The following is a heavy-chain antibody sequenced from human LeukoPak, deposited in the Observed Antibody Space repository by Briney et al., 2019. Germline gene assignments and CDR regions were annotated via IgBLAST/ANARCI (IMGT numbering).Heavy chain of an antibody. J-gene: IGHJ4*02. Sequence: GGSLRLSCAASGFTVSSNYMSWVRQAPGKGLEWVSVIYSGGSTYYADSVKGRFTISRDNSKNTLYLQMNSLRAEDTAVYYCASNIYPGWFDYWGQGTLVTVSS. CDR1: GFTVSSNY. CDR3: ASNIYPGWFDY. D-gene: IGHD2/OR15-2a*01. V-gene: IGHV3-66*01. CDR2: IYSGGST.